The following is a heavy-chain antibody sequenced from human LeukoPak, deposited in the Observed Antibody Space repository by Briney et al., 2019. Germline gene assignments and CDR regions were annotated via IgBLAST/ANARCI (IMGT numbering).Heavy chain of an antibody. J-gene: IGHJ4*02. CDR3: ARGHPGGYFYYLDDY. CDR1: GYIFTTYD. Sequence: ASVKVSCKASGYIFTTYDINWVRQATGQGLERMGWMNPNRGNTGYAQEFQGRVTMTRNTSISTAYMELSSLRSEDTAVYYCARGHPGGYFYYLDDYWGQGTLVTVSS. V-gene: IGHV1-8*01. CDR2: MNPNRGNT. D-gene: IGHD2/OR15-2a*01.